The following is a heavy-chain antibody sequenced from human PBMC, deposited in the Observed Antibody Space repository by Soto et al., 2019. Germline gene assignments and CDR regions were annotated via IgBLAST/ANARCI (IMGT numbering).Heavy chain of an antibody. CDR3: AKDTGADY. CDR1: GFTFSSYG. J-gene: IGHJ4*02. CDR2: ISYDGSDQ. Sequence: QVQLVESGGGVVQPGRSLRLSCAASGFTFSSYGMYWDRQAPGKGLEWVARISYDGSDQFYGDSVKGRFTISRDNSKNTLYLQMNSLRSEDTAVYYCAKDTGADYWGQGTVVTVSA. D-gene: IGHD3-10*01. V-gene: IGHV3-30*18.